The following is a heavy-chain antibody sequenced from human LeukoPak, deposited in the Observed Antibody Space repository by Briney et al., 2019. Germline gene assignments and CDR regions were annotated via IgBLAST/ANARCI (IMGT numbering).Heavy chain of an antibody. Sequence: SETLSLTCAVYGGSFSGYYWSWICQPPGKGLEWIGEINHSGSTNYNPSLKSRVTITVDTSKNQFSLKLSSVTAADTAVYYCARCDRYGGNTEFLFDYWGQGTLVTVSS. D-gene: IGHD4-23*01. CDR1: GGSFSGYY. J-gene: IGHJ4*02. V-gene: IGHV4-34*01. CDR3: ARCDRYGGNTEFLFDY. CDR2: INHSGST.